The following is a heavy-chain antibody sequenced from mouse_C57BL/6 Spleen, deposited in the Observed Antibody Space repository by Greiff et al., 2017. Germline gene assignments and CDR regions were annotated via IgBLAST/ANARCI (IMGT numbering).Heavy chain of an antibody. D-gene: IGHD1-1*01. CDR1: GFNIKDDY. J-gene: IGHJ3*01. CDR3: TTWGTVVATGAY. V-gene: IGHV14-4*01. CDR2: IDPENGDT. Sequence: VQLQQSGAELVRPGASVKLSCTASGFNIKDDYMHWVKQRPEQGLEWIGWIDPENGDTEYASKFQGKATITADTSSNTAYLQLSSLTSEDTAVYYCTTWGTVVATGAYWGQGTLVTVSA.